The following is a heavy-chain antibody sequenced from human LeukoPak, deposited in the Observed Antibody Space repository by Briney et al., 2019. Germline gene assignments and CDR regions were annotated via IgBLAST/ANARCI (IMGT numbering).Heavy chain of an antibody. D-gene: IGHD3-22*01. V-gene: IGHV1-2*02. Sequence: GASVKVSCKASGYTFTGYYMHWVRQAPGQGLEWMGWINPNSGGTNYAQKFQGRVTMTRDTSISTAYMELSRLRSDDTAVYYCARSDYYDSSGYWSRRRWTWNNWGQGTLVTVSS. CDR2: INPNSGGT. CDR3: ARSDYYDSSGYWSRRRWTWNN. J-gene: IGHJ4*02. CDR1: GYTFTGYY.